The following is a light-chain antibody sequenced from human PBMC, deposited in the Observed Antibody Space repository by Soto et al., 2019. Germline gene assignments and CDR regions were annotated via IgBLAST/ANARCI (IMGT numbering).Light chain of an antibody. Sequence: QLVLTQSPSASASLGASVNLTCTLSSGHRSNAIAWHQQQPQKGPRFLMKLNNDGSHNKGDGVPDRFSGSSSGAERYLTISSLQSDDEADYYCQTWGTGVRVFGGGTKVTVL. CDR2: LNNDGSH. J-gene: IGLJ2*01. CDR1: SGHRSNA. V-gene: IGLV4-69*01. CDR3: QTWGTGVRV.